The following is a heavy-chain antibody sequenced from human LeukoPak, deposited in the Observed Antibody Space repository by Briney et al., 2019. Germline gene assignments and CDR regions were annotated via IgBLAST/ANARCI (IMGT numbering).Heavy chain of an antibody. CDR3: ARVTTIDPSGYYYYMDV. D-gene: IGHD3-22*01. J-gene: IGHJ6*03. V-gene: IGHV1-18*01. CDR1: GYTFTSYG. Sequence: ASVKVSCKASGYTFTSYGISWVRQAPGQGLEWMGWISAYNGNTNYAQKLQGRVTMTTDTSTSTAYMELRSLRSDDTAVYYCARVTTIDPSGYYYYMDVWGKGTTVTASS. CDR2: ISAYNGNT.